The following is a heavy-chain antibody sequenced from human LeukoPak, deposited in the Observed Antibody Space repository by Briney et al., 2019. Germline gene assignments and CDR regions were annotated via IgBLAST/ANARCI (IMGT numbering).Heavy chain of an antibody. CDR1: GGSVSSGSYY. V-gene: IGHV4-61*01. CDR2: IYYSGST. Sequence: KPSETLSLTCTVSGGSVSSGSYYWSWIRQPPGKGLEWIGYIYYSGSTNYNPSLKSRVTISIDTSKNQFSLNLSSGTAADTAVYYCARGMGCSYSLYYFDYWGQGTLVTVSS. D-gene: IGHD5-18*01. CDR3: ARGMGCSYSLYYFDY. J-gene: IGHJ4*02.